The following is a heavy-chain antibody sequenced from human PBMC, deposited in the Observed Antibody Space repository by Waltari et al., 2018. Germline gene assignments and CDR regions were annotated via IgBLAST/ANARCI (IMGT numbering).Heavy chain of an antibody. V-gene: IGHV3-33*01. D-gene: IGHD6-13*01. CDR3: ARDWDSSSWLDY. Sequence: QVQLVESGGGVVQPGRSLRLPCAASGFTFSSYGMHWVRQAPGKGREWVAVIWYDGSNKYYADSVKGRFTISRDNSKNTLYLQMNSLRAEDTAVYYCARDWDSSSWLDYWGQGTLVTVSS. CDR1: GFTFSSYG. CDR2: IWYDGSNK. J-gene: IGHJ4*02.